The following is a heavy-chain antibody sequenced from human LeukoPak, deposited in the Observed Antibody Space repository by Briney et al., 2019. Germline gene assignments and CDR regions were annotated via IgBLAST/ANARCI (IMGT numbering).Heavy chain of an antibody. Sequence: GGSLRLSCAASGFTFSNYAMHWVRQAPGKGLEWVAYIRYDGSSAYYADFVKGRFTISRDNSKNTLYLQMNSLRAEDTAVYYCAKDSWFPPWGQGTLVTVSS. V-gene: IGHV3-30*02. CDR2: IRYDGSSA. J-gene: IGHJ5*02. CDR1: GFTFSNYA. D-gene: IGHD3-10*01. CDR3: AKDSWFPP.